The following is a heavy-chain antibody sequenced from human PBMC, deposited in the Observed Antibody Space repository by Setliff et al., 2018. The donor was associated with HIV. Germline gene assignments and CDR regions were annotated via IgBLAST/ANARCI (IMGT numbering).Heavy chain of an antibody. CDR2: IYYSGST. CDR3: ARGARLLAGYSDRWDYYYMGV. CDR1: GGSISSYY. J-gene: IGHJ6*03. D-gene: IGHD6-13*01. Sequence: SETLSLTCTVSGGSISSYYWSWIRQPPGKGLEWIGYIYYSGSTNYNPSLKSRVTISVDTSKNQFSLKVNSVTAADTAVYYCARGARLLAGYSDRWDYYYMGVRGKGTTVTVSS. V-gene: IGHV4-59*12.